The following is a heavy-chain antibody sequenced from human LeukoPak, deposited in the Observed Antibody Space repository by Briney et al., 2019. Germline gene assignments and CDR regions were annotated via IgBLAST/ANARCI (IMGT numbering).Heavy chain of an antibody. CDR2: IYYSGST. Sequence: KPSETLSLTCTVSGGSISSGDYYWSWIRQPPGKGLEWIGYIYYSGSTYYNPSLKSRVTISVDTSKNLFSLKLSSVTAADTAVYYCAREPDYGDGWGYFDYWGQGTLVTVSS. CDR3: AREPDYGDGWGYFDY. V-gene: IGHV4-30-4*01. J-gene: IGHJ4*02. D-gene: IGHD4-17*01. CDR1: GGSISSGDYY.